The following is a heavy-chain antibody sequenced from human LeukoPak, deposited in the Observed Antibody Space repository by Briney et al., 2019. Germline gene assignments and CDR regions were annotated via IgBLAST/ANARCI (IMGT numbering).Heavy chain of an antibody. CDR3: ANFQTVGVKPFEH. CDR1: GFTFSIDG. V-gene: IGHV3-21*01. Sequence: GGSLRLSCVGSGFTFSIDGMNWVRQAPGKGLEWVSSISPDSAFIPQADSVKGRFTISRDDAKNSLYLQMESLRVEDTAVYYCANFQTVGVKPFEHWGQGTLVTVSS. CDR2: ISPDSAFI. J-gene: IGHJ5*02. D-gene: IGHD1-26*01.